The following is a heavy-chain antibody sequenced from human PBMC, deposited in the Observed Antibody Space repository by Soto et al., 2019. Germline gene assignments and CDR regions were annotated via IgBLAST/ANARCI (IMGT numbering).Heavy chain of an antibody. CDR1: GGSFSGYY. J-gene: IGHJ6*02. CDR3: ARAAYCSGGSCYPKDYYGMDV. CDR2: INHSGST. Sequence: SETLSFTCAVYGGSFSGYYWSWIRQPPGKGLEWIGEINHSGSTNYNPSLKSRVTISVDTSKNQFSLKLSSVTAADTAVYYCARAAYCSGGSCYPKDYYGMDVWGQGTTVTVSS. D-gene: IGHD2-15*01. V-gene: IGHV4-34*01.